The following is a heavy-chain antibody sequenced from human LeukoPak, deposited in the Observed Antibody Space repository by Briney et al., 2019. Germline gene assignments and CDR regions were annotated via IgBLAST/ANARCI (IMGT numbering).Heavy chain of an antibody. V-gene: IGHV3-30-3*01. CDR3: ARDLCTGGSCYSVDY. D-gene: IGHD2-15*01. CDR1: GFTFSSYA. CDR2: ISYDGSNK. J-gene: IGHJ4*02. Sequence: GRSLRLSCAASGFTFSSYAMHWVRQAPGKGLEWVAVISYDGSNKYYADSVKGRFTISRDNSKNTLYLQMNSLRVEDTAVYYCARDLCTGGSCYSVDYWGQGTLVTVSS.